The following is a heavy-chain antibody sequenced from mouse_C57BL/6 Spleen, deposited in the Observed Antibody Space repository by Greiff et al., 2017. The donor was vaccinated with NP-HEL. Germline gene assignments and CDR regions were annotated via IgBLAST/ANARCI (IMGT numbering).Heavy chain of an antibody. J-gene: IGHJ3*01. V-gene: IGHV14-1*01. CDR1: GFNIKDYY. D-gene: IGHD2-5*01. CDR3: TTYYSNYDWFAY. Sequence: VQLQQSGAELVRPGASVKLSCTASGFNIKDYYMHWVKQRPEQGLEWIGRIDPEDGDTEYAPKFQGKATMTADTSSNTAYLQLSSLTSEDTAVYYCTTYYSNYDWFAYWGQGTLATVSA. CDR2: IDPEDGDT.